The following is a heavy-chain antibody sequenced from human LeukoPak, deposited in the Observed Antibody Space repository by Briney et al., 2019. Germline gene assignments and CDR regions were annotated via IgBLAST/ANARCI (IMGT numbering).Heavy chain of an antibody. CDR1: GGSISSYY. J-gene: IGHJ4*02. CDR3: ARGYSSSWPLDY. V-gene: IGHV4-4*07. Sequence: SETLSLTCAVSGGSISSYYWSWIRQPAGKGLEWIGRIYTSGSTNYNPSLKSRVTISVDKSKNQFSLKLSSVTAADTAVYYCARGYSSSWPLDYWGQGTLVTVSS. D-gene: IGHD6-13*01. CDR2: IYTSGST.